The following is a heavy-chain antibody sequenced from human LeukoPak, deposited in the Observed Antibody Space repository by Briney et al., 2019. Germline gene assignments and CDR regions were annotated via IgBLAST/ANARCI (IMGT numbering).Heavy chain of an antibody. V-gene: IGHV4-59*01. CDR3: ARPSHGSGSYRSS. D-gene: IGHD3-10*01. J-gene: IGHJ4*02. CDR2: IYYSGST. CDR1: GGSISSYY. Sequence: SATLSLTCTVAGGSISSYYWSWIRQPPGKGLEWIGYIYYSGSTNYNPSLKSRVTISVDTSKNQFSLKLSSVTAADTAVYYCARPSHGSGSYRSSWGQGTLVIVSS.